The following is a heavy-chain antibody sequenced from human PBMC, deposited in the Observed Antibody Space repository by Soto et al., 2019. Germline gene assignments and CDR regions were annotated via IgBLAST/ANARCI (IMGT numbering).Heavy chain of an antibody. CDR3: ARVPDV. CDR1: GGSISSGGYS. CDR2: IYHSGST. J-gene: IGHJ6*02. Sequence: PSETLSLTCAVSGGSISSGGYSWSWMRQPPGKGLEWIGYIYHSGSTYYNPSLKSRVTISVDRSKNQFSLKLSSVTAADTAVYYCARVPDVWGQGTTVTV. V-gene: IGHV4-30-2*01.